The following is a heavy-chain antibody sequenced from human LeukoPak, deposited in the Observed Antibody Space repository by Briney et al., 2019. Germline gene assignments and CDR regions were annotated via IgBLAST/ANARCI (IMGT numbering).Heavy chain of an antibody. CDR1: GFSFSSYE. D-gene: IGHD5-12*01. J-gene: IGHJ4*02. Sequence: GGSLRLSCAASGFSFSSYEMNWVRQAPGKGLEWVSYISSSGSTKEYADSVKGRFTISRDNAKNSLYLQMNSLGVEDTAVYYCAREEGLDYWGQGTLVTVSS. CDR3: AREEGLDY. CDR2: ISSSGSTK. V-gene: IGHV3-48*03.